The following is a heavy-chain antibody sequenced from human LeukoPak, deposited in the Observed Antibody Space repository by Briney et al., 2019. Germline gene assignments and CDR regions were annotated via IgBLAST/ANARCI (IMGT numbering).Heavy chain of an antibody. CDR1: GYTFTGYY. CDR2: INPNSGST. J-gene: IGHJ4*02. Sequence: GASVKVSCKASGYTFTGYYMHWVRQAPGQGLEWMGWINPNSGSTNYAQKSQGRVTMTRDTSISTAYMELSRLRSDDTAVYYCASDLEGSGWFNYFYYWGQGTLGTVSP. CDR3: ASDLEGSGWFNYFYY. D-gene: IGHD6-19*01. V-gene: IGHV1-2*02.